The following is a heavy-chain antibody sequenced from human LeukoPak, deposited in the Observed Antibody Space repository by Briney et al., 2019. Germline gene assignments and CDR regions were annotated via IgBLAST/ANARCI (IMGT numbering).Heavy chain of an antibody. J-gene: IGHJ4*02. V-gene: IGHV3-53*01. CDR3: ARVPYCGGDCYAPTDS. Sequence: PGGSLRLSCAASGFTVSSNYMSWVRQAPGKGLEWVSVIYSGGSTYYADSVKGRFTISRDNAKNSLYLQMNSLRAEDTAVYYCARVPYCGGDCYAPTDSWGQGTLVTVSS. CDR2: IYSGGST. D-gene: IGHD2-21*02. CDR1: GFTVSSNY.